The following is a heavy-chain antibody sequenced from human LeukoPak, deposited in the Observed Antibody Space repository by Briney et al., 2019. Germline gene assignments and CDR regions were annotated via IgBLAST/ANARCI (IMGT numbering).Heavy chain of an antibody. CDR2: ISGSGGST. Sequence: GGSLRLSCAASGFTFRSYAMSWVRQAPGKGLEWVSAISGSGGSTYYADSVKGRFTISRDNSKNTLYLQMNSLRAEDTAVYYCAKAGGSTVVKAALDYWGQGTLVTVSS. CDR3: AKAGGSTVVKAALDY. CDR1: GFTFRSYA. D-gene: IGHD4-23*01. J-gene: IGHJ4*02. V-gene: IGHV3-23*01.